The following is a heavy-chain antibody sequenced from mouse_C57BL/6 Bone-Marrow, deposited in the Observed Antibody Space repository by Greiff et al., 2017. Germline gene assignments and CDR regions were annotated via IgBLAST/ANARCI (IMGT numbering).Heavy chain of an antibody. CDR3: ARRNLRR. CDR2: ISSGSSTI. J-gene: IGHJ2*01. D-gene: IGHD1-2*01. V-gene: IGHV5-17*01. Sequence: DVKLVESGGGLVKPGGSLKLSCAASGFTLSDYGMHWVRQAPEKGLEWVAYISSGSSTIYYADTVKGRFTISRDNAKNTLFLQMTSLRSEDTAMYYCARRNLRRWGQGATLTVSS. CDR1: GFTLSDYG.